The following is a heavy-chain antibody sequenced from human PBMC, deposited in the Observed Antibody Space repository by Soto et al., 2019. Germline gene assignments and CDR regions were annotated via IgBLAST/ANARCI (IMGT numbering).Heavy chain of an antibody. J-gene: IGHJ4*02. D-gene: IGHD2-15*01. CDR1: GYTFAMHY. CDR2: TNPSDGST. V-gene: IGHV1-46*01. CDR3: AREDGGGGRRHDF. Sequence: QVQLVQSGAEGKKPGASVKISCKTSGYTFAMHYIHWVRQVPGQGLEWMGMTNPSDGSTSYVQKFQGRVNMTRDTSATTVFLNMSRLTSYDTAVFYCAREDGGGGRRHDFWGQGTLVTVSS.